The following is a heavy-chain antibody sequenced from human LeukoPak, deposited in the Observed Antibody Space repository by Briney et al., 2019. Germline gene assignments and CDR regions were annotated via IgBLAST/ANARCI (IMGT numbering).Heavy chain of an antibody. CDR1: GGSISSYY. V-gene: IGHV4-59*01. Sequence: PSETLSLTCTVSGGSISSYYWSWIRQPPGKGLEWIEYIYYSGSTNYNPSLKSRVTISVDTSKNQVSLKLSSVTAADTAVYYCARGDYGGSNFDYWGQGTLVTVSS. D-gene: IGHD4-23*01. CDR2: IYYSGST. J-gene: IGHJ4*02. CDR3: ARGDYGGSNFDY.